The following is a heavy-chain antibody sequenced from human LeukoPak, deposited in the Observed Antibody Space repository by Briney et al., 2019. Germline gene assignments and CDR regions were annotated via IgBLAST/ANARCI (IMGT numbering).Heavy chain of an antibody. CDR3: TPSLYCSSTSCYY. V-gene: IGHV3-49*04. J-gene: IGHJ4*02. Sequence: PGGSLRLSCTASGFTFGDYAMSWVRQAPGKGLEWVGFIRSKAYGGTTEYAASVKGRFTISRDDSKSIAYLQMNSLKTEDTAVYYCTPSLYCSSTSCYYWGQGTLVTVSS. CDR1: GFTFGDYA. CDR2: IRSKAYGGTT. D-gene: IGHD2-2*01.